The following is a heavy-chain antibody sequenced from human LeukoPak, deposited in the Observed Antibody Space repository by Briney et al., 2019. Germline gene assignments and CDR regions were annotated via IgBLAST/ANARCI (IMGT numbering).Heavy chain of an antibody. CDR3: ARGLVLRYFDWLLSYPYYYYYGMDV. CDR2: MNPNSGNT. D-gene: IGHD3-9*01. Sequence: ASVRVSFTASGYTFTSYDMKWVRQAAGQGVEWMGWMNPNSGNTGYAQKFHARVTMTTNTSISTAYMELSSLRSEDTAVYYCARGLVLRYFDWLLSYPYYYYYGMDVWGQGTTVTVSS. CDR1: GYTFTSYD. J-gene: IGHJ6*02. V-gene: IGHV1-8*01.